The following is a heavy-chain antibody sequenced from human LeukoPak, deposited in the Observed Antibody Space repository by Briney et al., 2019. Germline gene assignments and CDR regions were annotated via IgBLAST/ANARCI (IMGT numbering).Heavy chain of an antibody. V-gene: IGHV4-39*01. CDR3: ARHRGYYDSRTGRLDAFDI. CDR1: AGSISSSSYY. CDR2: IYYSGST. J-gene: IGHJ3*02. Sequence: PSETLSLTCPVSAGSISSSSYYWGWIRQPPGKGLEGIGSIYYSGSTYYNPSPKSRVTISVDTSKNQFSLKLSSVTAADTAVYYCARHRGYYDSRTGRLDAFDIWGQGTMVTVSS. D-gene: IGHD3-22*01.